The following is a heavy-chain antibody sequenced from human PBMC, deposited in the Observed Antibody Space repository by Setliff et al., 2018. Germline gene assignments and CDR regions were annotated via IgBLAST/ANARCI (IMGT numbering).Heavy chain of an antibody. D-gene: IGHD2-15*01. J-gene: IGHJ4*02. CDR3: ARFACSGGSCYLSSSDY. Sequence: GGSLRLSCAASGFNFSSYAFNWVRQAPGKGLEWVSSISSRSTYIYYADSLKGRFTISRDNAKSSLYLQMNSLRAEDTAVYYCARFACSGGSCYLSSSDYWGQGTLVTVSS. CDR2: ISSRSTYI. CDR1: GFNFSSYA. V-gene: IGHV3-21*01.